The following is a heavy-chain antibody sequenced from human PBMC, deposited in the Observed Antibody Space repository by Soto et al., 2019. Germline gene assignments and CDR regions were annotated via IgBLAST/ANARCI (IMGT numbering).Heavy chain of an antibody. Sequence: QVQLQESGPGLVKPSQTLSLTCTVSGGSISSGGYYWSWIRQHPGKGLEWIGYIYYSGSTYYNPSLKSRVTISVDTSKNQFSLTLGSVTAADTAVYYCARGPYYYGSGSTYVVMDVWGQGTTVTVSS. V-gene: IGHV4-31*03. CDR3: ARGPYYYGSGSTYVVMDV. J-gene: IGHJ6*02. CDR2: IYYSGST. CDR1: GGSISSGGYY. D-gene: IGHD3-10*01.